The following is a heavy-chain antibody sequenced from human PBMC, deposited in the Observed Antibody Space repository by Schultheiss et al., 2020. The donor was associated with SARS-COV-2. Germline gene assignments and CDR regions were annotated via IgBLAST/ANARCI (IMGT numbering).Heavy chain of an antibody. CDR2: ISSSSSYI. CDR3: VRDSSSWDYEAYGIDV. CDR1: GFTFSNAW. V-gene: IGHV3-21*04. J-gene: IGHJ6*02. Sequence: GGSLRLSCTASGFTFSNAWLSWVRQAPGKGLEWVSSISSSSSYIYYADSVKGRFTISRDNSNNTLDLQMNSLRAEDTAVYYCVRDSSSWDYEAYGIDVWGQGTTVTVSS. D-gene: IGHD2-2*01.